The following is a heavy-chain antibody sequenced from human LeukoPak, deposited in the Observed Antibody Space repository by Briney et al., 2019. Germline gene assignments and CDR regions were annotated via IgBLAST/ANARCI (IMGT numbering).Heavy chain of an antibody. Sequence: PGGSLRLSCAASGFTFSSYAMSWVRQAPGKGLEWVAVISYDGSNKYYADSVKGRFTISRDNSKNTLYLQMNSLRAEDTAVYYCAKDHGYDFWSGYSRTPPDYWGQGTLVTVSS. CDR1: GFTFSSYA. V-gene: IGHV3-30*18. J-gene: IGHJ4*02. D-gene: IGHD3-3*01. CDR3: AKDHGYDFWSGYSRTPPDY. CDR2: ISYDGSNK.